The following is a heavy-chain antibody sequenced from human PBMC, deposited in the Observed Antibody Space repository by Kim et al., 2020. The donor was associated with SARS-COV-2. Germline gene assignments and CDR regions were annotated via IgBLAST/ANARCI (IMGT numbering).Heavy chain of an antibody. CDR1: GFRFSDSA. Sequence: GGSLRLSCAASGFRFSDSAMHWVRQASGKGLEWVGRIRSKVNSYATAYVASVKGRFTISRDDSKNTAYLQMNSLKTEDTAMYYCIRSSTTYYYDTSGYWSDAFDVWGQGTMVTVSS. CDR2: IRSKVNSYAT. D-gene: IGHD3-22*01. V-gene: IGHV3-73*01. J-gene: IGHJ3*01. CDR3: IRSSTTYYYDTSGYWSDAFDV.